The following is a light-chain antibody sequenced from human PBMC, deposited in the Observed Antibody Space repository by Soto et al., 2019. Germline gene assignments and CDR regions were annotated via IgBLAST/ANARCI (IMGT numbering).Light chain of an antibody. J-gene: IGKJ1*01. CDR2: GAS. V-gene: IGKV3-20*01. Sequence: EIVMTQSPATLSVSPGARAPLTCRASQSVSNNLTWYQQKPGQAPRLLIYGASSRATGIPNRFSGSGSGTDFTLTISRLEPEDFAVYYCQQYGNSPQTFGQGTKVDIK. CDR3: QQYGNSPQT. CDR1: QSVSNN.